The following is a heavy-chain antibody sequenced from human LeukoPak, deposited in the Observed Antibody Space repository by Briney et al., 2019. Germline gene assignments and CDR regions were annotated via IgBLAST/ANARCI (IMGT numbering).Heavy chain of an antibody. Sequence: ASVKVSCKASGGTFSSYDINWVRQATGQGLEWMGWMNPNSGNTGYAQKFQGRVTMTRNTSISTAYMELSSLRSEDTAVYYCATLPHYYDTIRPDDYWGQGTLVTVSS. D-gene: IGHD3-22*01. CDR3: ATLPHYYDTIRPDDY. J-gene: IGHJ4*02. V-gene: IGHV1-8*02. CDR1: GGTFSSYD. CDR2: MNPNSGNT.